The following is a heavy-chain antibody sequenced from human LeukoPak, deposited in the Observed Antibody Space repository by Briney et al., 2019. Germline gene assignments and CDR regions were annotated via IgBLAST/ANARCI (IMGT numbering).Heavy chain of an antibody. V-gene: IGHV3-7*01. CDR2: IKQDGSEK. CDR1: GFTFSIYW. J-gene: IGHJ3*02. Sequence: GGSLRLSCAASGFTFSIYWMSWVRQAPGKGLEWVANIKQDGSEKYYVDSVKGRFTISRDNAKNSLYLQMNSLRAEDTAVYYCARGNDAFDIWGQGTMVTVSS. CDR3: ARGNDAFDI.